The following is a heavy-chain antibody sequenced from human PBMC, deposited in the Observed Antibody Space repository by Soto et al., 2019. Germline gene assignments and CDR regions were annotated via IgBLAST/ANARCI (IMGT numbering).Heavy chain of an antibody. J-gene: IGHJ4*02. CDR3: ARAVGPFDY. CDR2: IWYDGSNK. V-gene: IGHV3-33*01. CDR1: GFSFGTYG. D-gene: IGHD1-26*01. Sequence: QVQLVESGGGVVQPGRSLRLSCETSGFSFGTYGMHWVRQAPGKGLDWVAVIWYDGSNKYYGDSVKGRFTVSRDNSRNTLYLQMNNLRADDTAVYYWARAVGPFDYWGQGTLVTVSS.